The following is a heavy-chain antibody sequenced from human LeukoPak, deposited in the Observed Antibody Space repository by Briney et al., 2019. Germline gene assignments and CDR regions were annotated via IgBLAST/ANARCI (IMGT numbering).Heavy chain of an antibody. CDR3: ATMFSSSGWYYFDY. J-gene: IGHJ4*02. Sequence: GASVPVSCKVSGYTFTDYYMHWVQQAPGKGLEWMGLVDPEDGETIYAEKFQGRVTITADTSTDTAYMELSSLRSEDTAVYYCATMFSSSGWYYFDYWGQGTLVTVSS. CDR1: GYTFTDYY. D-gene: IGHD6-19*01. CDR2: VDPEDGET. V-gene: IGHV1-69-2*01.